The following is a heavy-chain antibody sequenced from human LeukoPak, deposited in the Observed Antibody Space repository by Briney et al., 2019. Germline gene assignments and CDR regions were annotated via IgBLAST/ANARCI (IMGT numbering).Heavy chain of an antibody. D-gene: IGHD2-2*02. CDR2: IRYDGSNK. V-gene: IGHV3-30*02. CDR3: AKERGVQDIVVVPAAIRTGGPFDY. Sequence: PGGSLRLSCAASGFTFSSYGMHWVRQAPGKGLEWVAFIRYDGSNKYYADSVKGRFTISRDNSKNTLYLQMNSLRAEDTAVYYCAKERGVQDIVVVPAAIRTGGPFDYWSQGTLVTVSS. J-gene: IGHJ4*02. CDR1: GFTFSSYG.